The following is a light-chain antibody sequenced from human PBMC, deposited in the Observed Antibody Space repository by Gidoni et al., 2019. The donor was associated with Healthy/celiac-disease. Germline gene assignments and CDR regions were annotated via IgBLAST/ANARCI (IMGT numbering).Light chain of an antibody. CDR3: QQLNIYPF. J-gene: IGKJ2*01. CDR2: AAS. Sequence: DIQLTQSPSFLSASVGDRVTITCRASQGISSYLAWYQQKPGKAPKLLIYAASTLQSGVPSRFRGSGSGTEFTLTISSLQPEDFATYYCQQLNIYPFFGQXTKLEIK. V-gene: IGKV1-9*01. CDR1: QGISSY.